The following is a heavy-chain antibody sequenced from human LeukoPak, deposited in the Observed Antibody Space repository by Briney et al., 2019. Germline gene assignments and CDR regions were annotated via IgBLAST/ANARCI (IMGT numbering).Heavy chain of an antibody. V-gene: IGHV3-48*03. CDR1: GFTFSSYE. CDR2: ISSSGSTI. Sequence: GGSLRLSCAASGFTFSSYEMNWVRQAPGKGLDGVSYISSSGSTIYYPDSVKARFTISRDNAKNSLYLQMNSLRAEDTAVYYCARAEYSSSWYGVNWFDPWGQGTLVTVSS. CDR3: ARAEYSSSWYGVNWFDP. D-gene: IGHD6-13*01. J-gene: IGHJ5*02.